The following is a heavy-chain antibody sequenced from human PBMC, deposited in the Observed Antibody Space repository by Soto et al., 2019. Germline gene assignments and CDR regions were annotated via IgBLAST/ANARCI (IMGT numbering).Heavy chain of an antibody. CDR2: ISYDGSNK. J-gene: IGHJ4*02. V-gene: IGHV3-30-3*01. CDR1: GFTFRSYA. D-gene: IGHD2-15*01. CDR3: ARDRDSARYYFDY. Sequence: GGSLRLSCAASGFTFRSYAMHWVRQAPGKGLEWVAVISYDGSNKYYADSVKGRFTISRDNSKNTLYLQMNSLRAEDTAVYYCARDRDSARYYFDYWGQGTLVTVPQ.